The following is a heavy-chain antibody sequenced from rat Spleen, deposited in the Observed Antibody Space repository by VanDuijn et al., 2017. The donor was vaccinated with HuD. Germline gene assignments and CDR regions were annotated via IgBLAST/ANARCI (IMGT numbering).Heavy chain of an antibody. CDR2: IINIGCDS. CDR1: GFTFNNYW. D-gene: IGHD1-12*02. V-gene: IGHV5-31*01. CDR3: AKGWDGIYYSVYIMDA. Sequence: EVQLVESGGGLVQPGRSLKLSCVASGFTFNNYWMTWIRQAPGKGLEWVASIINIGCDSFYSDSVKGRFTVSRDNAKSTLYLQMNSLRSEDTATYYCAKGWDGIYYSVYIMDAWGQGVSVTVSS. J-gene: IGHJ4*01.